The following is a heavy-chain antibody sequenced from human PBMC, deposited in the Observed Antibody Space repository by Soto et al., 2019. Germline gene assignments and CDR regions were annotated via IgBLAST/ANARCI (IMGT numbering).Heavy chain of an antibody. J-gene: IGHJ6*02. V-gene: IGHV4-59*01. CDR2: IYYSGST. D-gene: IGHD1-26*01. CDR1: GGSISSYY. Sequence: PSETLSLTCTVSGGSISSYYRSWIRQPPGKGLEWIGYIYYSGSTNYNPSLKSRVTISLDTSRNQFSLNLSSVTAADTAVYYCVHLSGNYCHYYGLDVWGQGTTVTVSS. CDR3: VHLSGNYCHYYGLDV.